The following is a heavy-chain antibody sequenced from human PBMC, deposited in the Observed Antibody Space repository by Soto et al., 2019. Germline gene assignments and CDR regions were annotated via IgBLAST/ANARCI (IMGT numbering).Heavy chain of an antibody. J-gene: IGHJ1*01. V-gene: IGHV4-4*07. D-gene: IGHD1-7*01. CDR1: GAYISDFS. CDR2: ITVNGNT. Sequence: QVQQLESGPGLVKPWDTLSLACTVSGAYISDFSWSWIRQPAGKGLEWIGRITVNGNTQYNPSFRSRVTMSMDTSRNQFSLNLQSATAADTALYYCARESGENWTYEAHWGQGTLVTVSS. CDR3: ARESGENWTYEAH.